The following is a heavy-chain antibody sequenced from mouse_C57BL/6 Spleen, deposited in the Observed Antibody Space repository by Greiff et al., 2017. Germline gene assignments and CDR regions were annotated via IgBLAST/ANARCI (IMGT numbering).Heavy chain of an antibody. J-gene: IGHJ3*01. CDR1: GYTFTDYE. V-gene: IGHV1-15*01. CDR3: TRPPPY. Sequence: QVQLKESGAELVRPGASVTLSCKASGYTFTDYEMHWVKQTPVHGLEWIGAIDPETGGTAYNQKFKGKAILTADKSSSTAYMELRSLTSEDSAVYYCTRPPPYWGQGTLVTVSA. CDR2: IDPETGGT.